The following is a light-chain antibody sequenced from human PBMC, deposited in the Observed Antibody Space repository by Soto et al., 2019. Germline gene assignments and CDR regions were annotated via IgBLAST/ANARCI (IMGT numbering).Light chain of an antibody. CDR3: QQYDESFRT. Sequence: EIVLTQSPGTLSLSPGERATLSCRASQSVNSNYLAWYQQKPGQSPRVLMYGTSNRATGIPDRFSGSGSGTHFTLTISRLEPEDFAVYYCQQYDESFRTFGQGTKVEIK. V-gene: IGKV3-20*01. CDR1: QSVNSNY. J-gene: IGKJ1*01. CDR2: GTS.